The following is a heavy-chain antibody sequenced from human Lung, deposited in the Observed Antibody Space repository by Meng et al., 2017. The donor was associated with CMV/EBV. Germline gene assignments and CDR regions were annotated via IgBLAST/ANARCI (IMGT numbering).Heavy chain of an antibody. Sequence: QVPLVQSGAEVKKPGASVKFYCKAYGYTCTGYYMHWVRQAPGQGLECIGWIKPNSGGTNYAQKVQGWVTMTKDTSISTTYMELSMLRSDDTALYYCARCPPKMAVAAPGPLVYWGQGTLVTVSS. CDR1: GYTCTGYY. CDR3: ARCPPKMAVAAPGPLVY. V-gene: IGHV1-2*04. D-gene: IGHD6-19*01. CDR2: IKPNSGGT. J-gene: IGHJ4*02.